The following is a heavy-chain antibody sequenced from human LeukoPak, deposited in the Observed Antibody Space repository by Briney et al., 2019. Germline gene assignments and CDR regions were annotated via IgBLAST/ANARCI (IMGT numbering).Heavy chain of an antibody. Sequence: SETLSLTCTVSGGSISSSSYYWGWIRQPPGKGLEWIGEINHSGSTNYNPSLKSRVTISVDTSKSQFSLKLSSVTAADTAVYYCARVGSGWYYYYYMDVWGKGTTVTVSS. CDR3: ARVGSGWYYYYYMDV. V-gene: IGHV4-39*07. CDR2: INHSGST. D-gene: IGHD6-19*01. CDR1: GGSISSSSYY. J-gene: IGHJ6*03.